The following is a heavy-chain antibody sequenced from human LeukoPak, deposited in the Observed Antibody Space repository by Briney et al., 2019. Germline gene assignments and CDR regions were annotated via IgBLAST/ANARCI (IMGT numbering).Heavy chain of an antibody. CDR2: IYVSGST. CDR3: ASRKLGNDY. D-gene: IGHD7-27*01. V-gene: IGHV4-4*07. Sequence: SETLSLTCTVSGGSTSSYYWSWIRQSAGKGLEWIGRIYVSGSTTYNPSLNSRVTISADTSQNQFSLKLSSATAADTAVYYCASRKLGNDYWGQGTLVTVSS. J-gene: IGHJ4*02. CDR1: GGSTSSYY.